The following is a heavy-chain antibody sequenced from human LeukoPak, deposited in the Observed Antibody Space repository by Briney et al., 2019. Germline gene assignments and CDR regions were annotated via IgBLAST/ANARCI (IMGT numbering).Heavy chain of an antibody. CDR2: IRYDGRNK. CDR3: AKDSLRERIVGSTTRGVNDY. J-gene: IGHJ4*02. V-gene: IGHV3-30*02. D-gene: IGHD1-26*01. Sequence: GGSLRLSCAASGFIFSSYGMHWVRQAPGKGLEWVAFIRYDGRNKYYADSVKGRFTISRDNSKNTLYLQMNSLRGEDTAVYYCAKDSLRERIVGSTTRGVNDYWGQGTLGTVSS. CDR1: GFIFSSYG.